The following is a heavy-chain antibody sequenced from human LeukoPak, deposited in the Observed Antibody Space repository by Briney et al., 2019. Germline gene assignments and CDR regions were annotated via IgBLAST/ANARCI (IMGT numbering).Heavy chain of an antibody. CDR2: IYSGGST. CDR1: GFTVSSNY. V-gene: IGHV3-66*01. CDR3: ARVHWGNYYLNAFDI. D-gene: IGHD3-10*01. Sequence: GGSLRLSCAASGFTVSSNYMSWVRQAPGRGLEWVSVIYSGGSTYYADSVKGRFTISRDNPKNTLYLQMNSLRVEDTAVYYCARVHWGNYYLNAFDIWGQGTMVTVSS. J-gene: IGHJ3*02.